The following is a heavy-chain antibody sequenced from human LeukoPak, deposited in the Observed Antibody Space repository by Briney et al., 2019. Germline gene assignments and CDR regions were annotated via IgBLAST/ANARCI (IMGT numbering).Heavy chain of an antibody. CDR1: GYTFSTYW. Sequence: GGSLRLSCAASGYTFSTYWMTWVRQAPGKGLEWVANIKGDGSEKSYVDSVKGRFTISRDNAENSLYLQMNSLRAEDTAVYYCARGLDAFDIWGQGTKVTVSS. J-gene: IGHJ3*02. V-gene: IGHV3-7*01. CDR2: IKGDGSEK. CDR3: ARGLDAFDI.